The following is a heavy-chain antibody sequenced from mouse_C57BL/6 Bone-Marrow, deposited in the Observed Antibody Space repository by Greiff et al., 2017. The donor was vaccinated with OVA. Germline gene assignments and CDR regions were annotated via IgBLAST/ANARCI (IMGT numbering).Heavy chain of an antibody. V-gene: IGHV7-1*01. CDR3: ARDDYYWYFDV. CDR1: GFTFGDFY. J-gene: IGHJ1*03. Sequence: EVKVVESGGGLVQSGRSLRLSCATSGFTFGDFYMEWVRQAPGKGLEWIAASRNKANDYTTEYSASVKGRFIVSRDTSQSILYLQMNALRAEDTAIYYCARDDYYWYFDVWGTGTTVTVS. CDR2: SRNKANDYTT.